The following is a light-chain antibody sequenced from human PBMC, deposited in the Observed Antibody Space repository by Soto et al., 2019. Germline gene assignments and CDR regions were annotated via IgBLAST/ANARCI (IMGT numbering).Light chain of an antibody. Sequence: QSALPQPPSASGSPGQSVTISCTGTSSDVGGYNYVSWYQQHPGKAPKLIIYEVNKRPSGVPDRFSGSKSGNTASLTVSGLQAEDEADYYCCSYAGTPYVFGTGTKLTVL. V-gene: IGLV2-8*01. CDR1: SSDVGGYNY. CDR3: CSYAGTPYV. J-gene: IGLJ1*01. CDR2: EVN.